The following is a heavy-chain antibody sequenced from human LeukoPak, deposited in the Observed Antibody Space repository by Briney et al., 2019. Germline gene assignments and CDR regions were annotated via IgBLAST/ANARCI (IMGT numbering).Heavy chain of an antibody. CDR1: GFTFSNYW. CDR3: AKGRFLPVLNCGGDCYSDDAFDI. CDR2: INSDGSST. V-gene: IGHV3-74*01. Sequence: PGGSLRLSCAASGFTFSNYWMHWVCQVPWKGLVWVSRINSDGSSTTYADSVEGRITISRDNAKNTLYLQMNSLRAEDTALYYCAKGRFLPVLNCGGDCYSDDAFDIWGQGAMVTVSS. D-gene: IGHD2-21*02. J-gene: IGHJ3*02.